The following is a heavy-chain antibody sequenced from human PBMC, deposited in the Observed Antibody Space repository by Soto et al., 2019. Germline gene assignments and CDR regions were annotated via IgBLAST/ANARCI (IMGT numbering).Heavy chain of an antibody. V-gene: IGHV1-2*04. J-gene: IGHJ6*02. CDR2: INPDSGAT. D-gene: IGHD3-3*01. Sequence: QVPLVQSGAAVKKPGASLRVSCTASGYTFTGYYIHWVRQAPGQGLEWMGWINPDSGATIYAQKFQGSVTMTRDTSISTAYMELSRLRSDDTAVYYCARGTYDVWSGYLAIMDVWGQGTTVTVSS. CDR3: ARGTYDVWSGYLAIMDV. CDR1: GYTFTGYY.